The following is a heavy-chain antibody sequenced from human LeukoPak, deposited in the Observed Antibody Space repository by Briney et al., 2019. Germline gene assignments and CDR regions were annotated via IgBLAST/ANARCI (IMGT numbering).Heavy chain of an antibody. Sequence: GRSLRLSCAASGFTFSSYAMHWVRQAPGKGLEWVAVISYDGSNKYYADSVKGRFTISRDNSKNTLYLQMNSLRAEDTAVYYCARGVAGTPFDYWGQGTLVTVSS. D-gene: IGHD6-19*01. J-gene: IGHJ4*02. CDR2: ISYDGSNK. V-gene: IGHV3-30-3*01. CDR3: ARGVAGTPFDY. CDR1: GFTFSSYA.